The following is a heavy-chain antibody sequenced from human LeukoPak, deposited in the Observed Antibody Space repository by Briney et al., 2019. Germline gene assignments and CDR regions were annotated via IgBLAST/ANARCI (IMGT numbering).Heavy chain of an antibody. D-gene: IGHD3-22*01. V-gene: IGHV3-7*01. J-gene: IGHJ4*02. CDR2: INHNGNVN. Sequence: EGSLRLSCAASGFTFSSYWMNWARQAPGKGLEWVASINHNGNVNYYVDSVKGRFTISRDNAKNSLYLQMNSLRAEDTAVYYCARGSTYYDSSGQVPFDYWGQGTLVTVSS. CDR3: ARGSTYYDSSGQVPFDY. CDR1: GFTFSSYW.